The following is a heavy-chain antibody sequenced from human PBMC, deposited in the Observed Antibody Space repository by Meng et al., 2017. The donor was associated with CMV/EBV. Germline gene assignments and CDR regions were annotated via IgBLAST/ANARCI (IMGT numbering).Heavy chain of an antibody. CDR2: IRYDGSNK. V-gene: IGHV3-30*02. CDR3: ARGEVVVVPPGGYYGMDV. Sequence: GESLKISCAPSGIIFTTYGLHWVRQAPGKGLEWVAFIRYDGSNKYYADSVKGRFTISRDNSKNTMYLQMNSLRGEDTAVYYCARGEVVVVPPGGYYGMDVWGQGTTVTVSS. J-gene: IGHJ6*02. D-gene: IGHD2-2*01. CDR1: GIIFTTYG.